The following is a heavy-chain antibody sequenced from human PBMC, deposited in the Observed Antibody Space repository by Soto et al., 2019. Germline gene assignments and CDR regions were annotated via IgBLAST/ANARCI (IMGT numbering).Heavy chain of an antibody. Sequence: QVQLQQSGPGLVKPSQTLSLTCAISGDSVSSNSAAWNWIRQSPSRGLEWLGRTYYRSKWYNDSALSVKSRITLNPDTSKNQFSLHLNSVTPEDTAVYYFARGGCPQIDSSSWSFDYWGQGTLVTVSS. CDR2: TYYRSKWYN. D-gene: IGHD6-13*01. V-gene: IGHV6-1*01. CDR1: GDSVSSNSAA. CDR3: ARGGCPQIDSSSWSFDY. J-gene: IGHJ4*02.